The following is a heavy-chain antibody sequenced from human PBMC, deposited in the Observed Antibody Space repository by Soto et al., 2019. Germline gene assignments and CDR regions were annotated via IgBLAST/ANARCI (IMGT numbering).Heavy chain of an antibody. CDR2: IYDSGST. D-gene: IGHD6-6*01. J-gene: IGHJ4*02. V-gene: IGHV4-59*01. CDR1: GGSISSYY. CDR3: AAPPRY. Sequence: QVQLQESGPGLVKPSETLSLTCTVSGGSISSYYWSWIRQPPGKGLEWIGYIYDSGSTNYNPYLKSRVTRSVETSKNQFSLNLTSVTAADTAVYYCAAPPRYWGQGTLVTVSS.